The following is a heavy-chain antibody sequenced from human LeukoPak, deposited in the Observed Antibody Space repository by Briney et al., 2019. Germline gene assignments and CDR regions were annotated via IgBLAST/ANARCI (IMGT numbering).Heavy chain of an antibody. V-gene: IGHV3-11*06. Sequence: NPGGSLRLSCAASGFTFSDYYMSWIRQAPGKGLEWVSYISSSSSYTNYADSVKGRFTISRDNAKNSPYLQMNSLRAEDTAVYYCARDDGSGSSPLDYRGQGTLVTVSS. CDR3: ARDDGSGSSPLDY. D-gene: IGHD3-10*01. J-gene: IGHJ4*02. CDR2: ISSSSSYT. CDR1: GFTFSDYY.